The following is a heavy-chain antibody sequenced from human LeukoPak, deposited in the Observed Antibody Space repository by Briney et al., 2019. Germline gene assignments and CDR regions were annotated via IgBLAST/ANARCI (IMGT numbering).Heavy chain of an antibody. D-gene: IGHD2-2*01. Sequence: VGSLRHSCAASRFTFSSYALCWGRQAPGKGLEGVSAISGSGGSTYYADSVKGRFTISRDNSQNTLYLQIKSLRAEHTAVYYCAKVGGIVVVPAAMFYFDYCGQGTLVTVSS. J-gene: IGHJ4*02. CDR1: RFTFSSYA. CDR2: ISGSGGST. V-gene: IGHV3-23*01. CDR3: AKVGGIVVVPAAMFYFDY.